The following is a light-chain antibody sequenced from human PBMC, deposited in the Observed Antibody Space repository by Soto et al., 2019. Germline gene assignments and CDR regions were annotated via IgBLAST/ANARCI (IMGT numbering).Light chain of an antibody. V-gene: IGKV1-27*01. Sequence: DIQMTQSPSSLSAPVGDRVTITCRANQDISYYLAWYQQKQGKVPKLLIYGASTLQSGVPSRFSGSASGTEFTLTISSLEPEDFAVYYCQQYGTKVSFGPGTKVDIK. J-gene: IGKJ3*01. CDR1: QDISYY. CDR3: QQYGTKVS. CDR2: GAS.